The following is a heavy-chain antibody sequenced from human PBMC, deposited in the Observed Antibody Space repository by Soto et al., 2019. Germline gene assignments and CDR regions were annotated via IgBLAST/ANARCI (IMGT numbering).Heavy chain of an antibody. CDR1: GGSISSGGYS. J-gene: IGHJ5*02. CDR2: IYHSGGN. CDR3: ARVPSP. Sequence: QLQLQESGSGLVKPSQTLSLTCAVSGGSISSGGYSWSWIRQPPGKGLEWIGYIYHSGGNNYNPSLKSRVTISVHRSKNQSSPKLSSVTAADTAVYYCARVPSPWGQGTLVSVSS. V-gene: IGHV4-30-2*01.